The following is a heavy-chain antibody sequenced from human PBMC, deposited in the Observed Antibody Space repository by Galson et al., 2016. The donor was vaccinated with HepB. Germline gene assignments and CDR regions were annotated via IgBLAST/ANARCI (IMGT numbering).Heavy chain of an antibody. CDR1: GASGGSMNNYY. J-gene: IGHJ4*02. V-gene: IGHV4-59*01. Sequence: SETLSLTCTVSGASGGSMNNYYWSWIRQPPGKGLEWIGYMYYTGSANYNPSLKSRATISLDTAKNQFSLNLTSVTAADTALYYCAGGGNSWAHFDYWGQGSLVTVSS. D-gene: IGHD5-18*01. CDR2: MYYTGSA. CDR3: AGGGNSWAHFDY.